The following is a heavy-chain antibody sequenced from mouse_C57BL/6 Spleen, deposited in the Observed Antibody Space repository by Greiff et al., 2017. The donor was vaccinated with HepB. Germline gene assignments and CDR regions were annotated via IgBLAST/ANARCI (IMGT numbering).Heavy chain of an antibody. CDR1: GFTFSDYG. J-gene: IGHJ4*01. V-gene: IGHV5-17*01. CDR3: ARTLTGTYAMDY. D-gene: IGHD4-1*01. Sequence: EVKLVESGGGLVKPGGSLKLSCAASGFTFSDYGMHWVRQAPEKGLEWVAYISSGSSTIYYADTVKGRFTISRNNAKNTLFLQMTSLRSEDTAMYYCARTLTGTYAMDYWGQGTSVTVSS. CDR2: ISSGSSTI.